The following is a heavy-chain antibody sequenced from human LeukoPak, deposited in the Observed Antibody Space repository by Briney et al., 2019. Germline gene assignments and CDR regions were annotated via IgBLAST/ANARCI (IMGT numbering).Heavy chain of an antibody. V-gene: IGHV3-30*03. CDR2: ISYDGSNK. J-gene: IGHJ4*02. D-gene: IGHD6-13*01. CDR3: ARDRDSSWFPDY. Sequence: GGSLRLSCAASGLTFSSYSMNWVRQAPGKRLGWVAVISYDGSNKYYAASVKGRFTISRDTSKNTLYLQMNSLRAEDTAVYYCARDRDSSWFPDYWGQGTLVTVSS. CDR1: GLTFSSYS.